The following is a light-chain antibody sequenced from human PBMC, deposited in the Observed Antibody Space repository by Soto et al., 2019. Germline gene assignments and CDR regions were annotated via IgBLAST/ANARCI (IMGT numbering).Light chain of an antibody. J-gene: IGLJ1*01. CDR2: EVN. Sequence: QSVLTQPASVSGSPGQSITISCTGTSDDVGGYNYVSWYQQHPGKAPKLLIFEVNDRPSGVSDRFSGSKSGNTASLTISGLQPEDEADYYCTSYTGSTALEGVFGTGTKVTVL. CDR1: SDDVGGYNY. CDR3: TSYTGSTALEGV. V-gene: IGLV2-14*01.